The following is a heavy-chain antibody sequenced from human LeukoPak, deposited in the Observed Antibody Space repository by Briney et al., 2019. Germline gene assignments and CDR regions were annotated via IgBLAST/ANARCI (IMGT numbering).Heavy chain of an antibody. Sequence: ASVKVSCKASGYTFTSNGISWVRQAPGQGLEWMGWISAYNGNTNYAQKMEGRVTITTDTSTSTAYMELRSLRSEDTAVYYCARGGLLSIFDYWGQGTLVTVSS. CDR3: ARGGLLSIFDY. V-gene: IGHV1-18*01. CDR1: GYTFTSNG. CDR2: ISAYNGNT. D-gene: IGHD2-2*01. J-gene: IGHJ4*02.